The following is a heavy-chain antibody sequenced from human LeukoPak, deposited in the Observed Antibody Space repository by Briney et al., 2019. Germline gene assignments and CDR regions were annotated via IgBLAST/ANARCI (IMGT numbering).Heavy chain of an antibody. CDR3: ARDLLGDSQPG. D-gene: IGHD4-17*01. J-gene: IGHJ4*02. Sequence: PGGSLRLSCAASGFTFSSYEMNWVRQAPGKGLEWVSYISSSGSTIYYADSVKGRFTISRDNAKNSLYLQMNSLRAEDTAVYYCARDLLGDSQPGWGQGTLVTVSS. CDR1: GFTFSSYE. V-gene: IGHV3-48*03. CDR2: ISSSGSTI.